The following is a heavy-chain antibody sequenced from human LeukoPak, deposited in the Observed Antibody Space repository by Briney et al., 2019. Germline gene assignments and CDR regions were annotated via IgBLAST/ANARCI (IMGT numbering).Heavy chain of an antibody. J-gene: IGHJ6*03. CDR2: INAGNGNT. V-gene: IGHV1-3*03. Sequence: GASVRVSCKASGYTFTSYAMHWVRQAPGQRLEWMGWINAGNGNTKYSQEFQGRVTITRDTSASTAYMELSSLRSEDMAVYYCARGPVYYYYMDVWGKGTTVTVSS. CDR1: GYTFTSYA. CDR3: ARGPVYYYYMDV.